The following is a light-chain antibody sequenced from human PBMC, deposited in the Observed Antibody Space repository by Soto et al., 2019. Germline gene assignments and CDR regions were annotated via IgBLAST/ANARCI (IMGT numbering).Light chain of an antibody. CDR3: QQYDTSPRT. CDR1: QSVYSNY. V-gene: IGKV3-20*01. CDR2: GAS. J-gene: IGKJ1*01. Sequence: EVMLTQSPGTLSLSPGERATLSCRASQSVYSNYLAWYQQKSGQAPRVLIYGASNRATGIPDRFSGSGSGTDFTLTIRRLEPEDFAVYYCQQYDTSPRTFGQGTKVEFK.